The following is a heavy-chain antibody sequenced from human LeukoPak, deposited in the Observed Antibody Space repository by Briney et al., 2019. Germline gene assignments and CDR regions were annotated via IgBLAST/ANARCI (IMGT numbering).Heavy chain of an antibody. D-gene: IGHD3-3*01. V-gene: IGHV1-2*02. Sequence: GASVKGSCKASGYTFTGYYMHWVRQAPGQGLEWMGWINPNSGGTNYAQKFQGRVTMTRGTSISTAYMELSRLRSDDTAVYYCARDFWSGSAHFDYWGQGTLVTVSS. CDR1: GYTFTGYY. J-gene: IGHJ4*02. CDR2: INPNSGGT. CDR3: ARDFWSGSAHFDY.